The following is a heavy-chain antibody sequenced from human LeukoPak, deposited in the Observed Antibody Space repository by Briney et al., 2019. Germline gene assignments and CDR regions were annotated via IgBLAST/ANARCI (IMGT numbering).Heavy chain of an antibody. J-gene: IGHJ6*02. CDR3: ASGYSSSWYYLAYYYYGMDV. Sequence: PSETLSLTCTVSGGSVSSGSYYWSWIRQPPGKGLEWIGYIYYSGSTNYNPSLKSRVTISVDTSKNQFSPKLSSVTAADTAVYYCASGYSSSWYYLAYYYYGMDVWGQGTTVTVSS. CDR1: GGSVSSGSYY. V-gene: IGHV4-61*01. CDR2: IYYSGST. D-gene: IGHD6-13*01.